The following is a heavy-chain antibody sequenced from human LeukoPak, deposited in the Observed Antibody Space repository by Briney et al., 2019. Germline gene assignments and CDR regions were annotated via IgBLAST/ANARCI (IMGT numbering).Heavy chain of an antibody. CDR2: INYSGDI. V-gene: IGHV4-59*08. CDR1: GGSITNHY. Sequence: PSETLSLTCTVFGGSITNHYWSWVRQTPGKGLEYIAYINYSGDINYNPSLQSRVAISIDTSKNQFSLRLSFVTAADTAEYYCARLRLMSDAITYHAFDIWGQGTMLTVSS. J-gene: IGHJ3*02. CDR3: ARLRLMSDAITYHAFDI. D-gene: IGHD2-2*02.